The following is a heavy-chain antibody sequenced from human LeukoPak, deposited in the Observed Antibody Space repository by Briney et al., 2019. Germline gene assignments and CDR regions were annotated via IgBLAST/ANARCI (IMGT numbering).Heavy chain of an antibody. Sequence: PGGSLRLSCAASGFTFSSYAMSWVRQAPGKGLEWVSAIIGSGDSTYYADSVKGRFTISRDNSKNTLYLQMNSPRAEDTAVYYCAKAPNYYGSGSYSPHWGQGTLVTVSS. J-gene: IGHJ4*02. CDR1: GFTFSSYA. D-gene: IGHD3-10*01. V-gene: IGHV3-23*01. CDR2: IIGSGDST. CDR3: AKAPNYYGSGSYSPH.